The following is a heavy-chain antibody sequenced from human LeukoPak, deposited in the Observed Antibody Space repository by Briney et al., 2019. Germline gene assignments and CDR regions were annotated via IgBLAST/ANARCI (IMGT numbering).Heavy chain of an antibody. Sequence: SETLSLTCTVSGGSISSYYWSWIRQPPGKGLEWIGYIYYSGSTNYNPSLKSRVTISVDTSKNQFSLKLSSVTAADTAVYYCARDFRMGYCSSTSCYKGDNWFDPWGQGTLVTVPS. CDR1: GGSISSYY. V-gene: IGHV4-59*01. CDR3: ARDFRMGYCSSTSCYKGDNWFDP. CDR2: IYYSGST. J-gene: IGHJ5*02. D-gene: IGHD2-2*02.